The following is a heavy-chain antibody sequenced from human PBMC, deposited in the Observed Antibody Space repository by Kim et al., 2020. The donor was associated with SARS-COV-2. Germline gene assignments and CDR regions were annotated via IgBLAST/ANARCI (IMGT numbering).Heavy chain of an antibody. CDR3: AREYSSSSYNWFDP. J-gene: IGHJ5*02. V-gene: IGHV3-11*05. D-gene: IGHD6-6*01. CDR1: GVNFSDYY. Sequence: GGSLRLSCAAFGVNFSDYYMSWIRQAPGKGLEWVSYISTSSGYTNYADSVKGRFTISRDNAKNSLYLQMNSLRAEDTAVYYCAREYSSSSYNWFDPWGQGNQVTVSS. CDR2: ISTSSGYT.